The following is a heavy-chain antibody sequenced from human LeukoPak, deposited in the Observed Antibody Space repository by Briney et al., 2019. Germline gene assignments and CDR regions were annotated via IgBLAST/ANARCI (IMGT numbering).Heavy chain of an antibody. V-gene: IGHV1-18*01. Sequence: ASVKVSCKASGYTFTSYGISWVRQAPGQGLEWMGWISAYNGNTNYAQKFQGRVTMTRDMSTSTVYMELSSLRSEDTAVYYCARGGDIVPLDYWGQGTLVTVSS. CDR2: ISAYNGNT. CDR1: GYTFTSYG. CDR3: ARGGDIVPLDY. D-gene: IGHD2-8*01. J-gene: IGHJ4*02.